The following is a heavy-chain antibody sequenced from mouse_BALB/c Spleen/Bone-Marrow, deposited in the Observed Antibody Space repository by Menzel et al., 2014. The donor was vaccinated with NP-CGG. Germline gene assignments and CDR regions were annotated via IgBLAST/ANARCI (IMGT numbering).Heavy chain of an antibody. V-gene: IGHV1-77*01. J-gene: IGHJ3*01. CDR2: TYPGSGNT. CDR1: GYTFTDYY. Sequence: QVQLQQSGAELARPGASVKLSCKASGYTFTDYYINWVKQRTGQGLEWIGETYPGSGNTYYNEKFKGKATLTADKSSSTAYMQLSSLTSEDSAVYFCARREYGNGGFAYWGQGTLVTVSA. CDR3: ARREYGNGGFAY. D-gene: IGHD2-10*02.